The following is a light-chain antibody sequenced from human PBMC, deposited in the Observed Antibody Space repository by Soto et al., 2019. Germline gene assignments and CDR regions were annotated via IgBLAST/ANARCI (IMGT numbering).Light chain of an antibody. V-gene: IGKV1-39*01. Sequence: DIQMTQSPSSLSASVGDRVTITCRASQNINNFLNWYQQKPGKAPKLLIYAASSLQSGVPSRFSGSGSGTDFTLTISSLQPEDFATYYCQQSYSTLFTFGPGTKVDIK. CDR1: QNINNF. J-gene: IGKJ3*01. CDR3: QQSYSTLFT. CDR2: AAS.